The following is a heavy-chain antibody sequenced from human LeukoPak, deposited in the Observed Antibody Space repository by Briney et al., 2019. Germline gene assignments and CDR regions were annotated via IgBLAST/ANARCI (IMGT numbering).Heavy chain of an antibody. D-gene: IGHD2-15*01. J-gene: IGHJ4*02. CDR1: GFTFSSYA. V-gene: IGHV3-30-3*01. Sequence: GRSLRLSCAASGFTFSSYAMHWVRQAPGKGLEGVAVISYDGSNKYYADSVKGRFTISRDNAKNTLYLQMNSLRAEDTAVYYCARGKVGSRYFDYWGQGTLVTVSS. CDR2: ISYDGSNK. CDR3: ARGKVGSRYFDY.